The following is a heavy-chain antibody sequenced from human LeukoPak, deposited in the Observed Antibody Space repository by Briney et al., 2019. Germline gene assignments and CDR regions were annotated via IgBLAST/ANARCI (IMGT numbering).Heavy chain of an antibody. CDR3: ARMIALPSRRYSWFDP. CDR2: IIPIFGTA. CDR1: GYTFTSYA. V-gene: IGHV1-69*05. J-gene: IGHJ5*02. Sequence: GASVKVSCKASGYTFTSYAISWVRQAPGQGLEWMGGIIPIFGTANYAQKFQGRVTITTDESTSTAYMELSSLRSEDTAVYYCARMIALPSRRYSWFDPWGQGTLVTVSS. D-gene: IGHD3-22*01.